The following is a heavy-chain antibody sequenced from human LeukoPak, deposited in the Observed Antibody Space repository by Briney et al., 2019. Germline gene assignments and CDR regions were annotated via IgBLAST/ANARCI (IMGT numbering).Heavy chain of an antibody. D-gene: IGHD2-15*01. Sequence: GGSLRLSCAASKFNFTNSWLSWVRQPPGKGLEWVGRIKKRQDGGTADYAAPVKGRFTISRDDSTATLYLQMNSLRAEDTAIYYCTTLIAGWGQGTLVTVSS. J-gene: IGHJ4*02. CDR2: IKKRQDGGTA. V-gene: IGHV3-15*01. CDR1: KFNFTNSW. CDR3: TTLIAG.